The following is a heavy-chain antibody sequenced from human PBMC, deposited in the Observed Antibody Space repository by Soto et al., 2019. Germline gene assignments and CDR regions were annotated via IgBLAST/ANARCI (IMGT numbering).Heavy chain of an antibody. CDR2: ISGSGGST. CDR1: GFTFSSYA. D-gene: IGHD3-9*01. CDR3: AKDARGRYFDWSPYYFDY. V-gene: IGHV3-23*01. Sequence: GGSLRLSCAASGFTFSSYAMSWVRQAPGKGLEWVSAISGSGGSTYYADSVKGRFTISRDNSKNTLYLQMNSLRAEDTAVYYCAKDARGRYFDWSPYYFDYWGQGTLVTVSS. J-gene: IGHJ4*02.